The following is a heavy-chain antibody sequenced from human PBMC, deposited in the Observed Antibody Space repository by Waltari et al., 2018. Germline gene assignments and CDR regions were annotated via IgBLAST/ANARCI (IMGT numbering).Heavy chain of an antibody. J-gene: IGHJ3*02. Sequence: QVQLQQWGAGLLKPSETLSLTCAVYGGSFSGYYWSWIRQPPGKGLEWIGEINHSGSTNYNPALKSRVTISVDTSKNQFSLKLSSVTAADTAVYYCARQERMLRFLEWLSDAFDIWGQGTMVTVSS. V-gene: IGHV4-34*01. CDR2: INHSGST. CDR3: ARQERMLRFLEWLSDAFDI. D-gene: IGHD3-3*01. CDR1: GGSFSGYY.